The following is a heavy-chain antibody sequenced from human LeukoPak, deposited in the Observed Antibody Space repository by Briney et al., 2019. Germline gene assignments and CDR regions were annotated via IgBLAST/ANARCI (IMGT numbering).Heavy chain of an antibody. CDR2: ISGHTGTA. CDR3: ARGGSGDHQEQLGPPGYYHYMDV. J-gene: IGHJ6*03. V-gene: IGHV1-18*01. CDR1: GYSFTAYG. D-gene: IGHD3-10*01. Sequence: GASAKASCKASGYSFTAYGMGWLRQAPGQGLEWMGWISGHTGTAIYAQNLQGRVTLTADTFTSTVYMEMRSLRSDDTAVYYCARGGSGDHQEQLGPPGYYHYMDVWGTGTTVTVSS.